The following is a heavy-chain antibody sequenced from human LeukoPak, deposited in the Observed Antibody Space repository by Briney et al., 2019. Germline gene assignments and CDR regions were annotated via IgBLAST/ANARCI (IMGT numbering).Heavy chain of an antibody. CDR2: IYHSGST. V-gene: IGHV4-4*02. CDR1: GASISSHAW. CDR3: ASRRVLTGEPY. J-gene: IGHJ4*02. D-gene: IGHD7-27*01. Sequence: SGTLSLTCAVSGASISSHAWWTWVRQPPRKGLEYVGKIYHSGSTIYNPSLSGRVTISVDKSNNQFSLKLTSVTAADTAVYYCASRRVLTGEPYWGQGSLVTVSS.